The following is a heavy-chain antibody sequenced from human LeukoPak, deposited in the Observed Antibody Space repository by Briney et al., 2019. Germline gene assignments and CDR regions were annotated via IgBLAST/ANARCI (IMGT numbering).Heavy chain of an antibody. CDR1: GYSFSTNK. CDR3: MSAHGY. Sequence: GGSLRLSCVVSGYSFSTNKMTWVRQAPGKGLEWVATILPAGKESYSVESVKRRFTVSRDTAKNLLFLQMNSLRADDTAVYYCMSAHGYWGQGTLVTVSS. J-gene: IGHJ4*02. CDR2: ILPAGKES. V-gene: IGHV3-7*01.